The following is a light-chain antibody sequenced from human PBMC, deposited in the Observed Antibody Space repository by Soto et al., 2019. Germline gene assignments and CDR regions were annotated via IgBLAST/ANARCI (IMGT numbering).Light chain of an antibody. CDR3: CSYTSSSTLV. V-gene: IGLV2-14*02. J-gene: IGLJ1*01. CDR2: EVN. CDR1: YNL. Sequence: QSVLTQPASVSGSPGQSITISCSGTYNLVSWYQQHPGKAPKLMIFEVNKRPSGVSYRFSGSKSGNTASLTISALQAEDEADYFCCSYTSSSTLVFGTGTKVTVL.